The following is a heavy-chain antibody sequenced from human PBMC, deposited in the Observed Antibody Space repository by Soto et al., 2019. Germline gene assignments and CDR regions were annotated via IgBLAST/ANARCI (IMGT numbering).Heavy chain of an antibody. Sequence: GESLKISCAASGFTFSSYAMSWVRQAPGKGLEWVSAISGSGGSTYYADSVKGRFTISRDNSKNTLYLQMNSLRADDTAVYYCAKDGIVVVPAAMVYYFDYWGQGTLVTVSS. J-gene: IGHJ4*02. V-gene: IGHV3-23*01. CDR3: AKDGIVVVPAAMVYYFDY. CDR2: ISGSGGST. CDR1: GFTFSSYA. D-gene: IGHD2-2*01.